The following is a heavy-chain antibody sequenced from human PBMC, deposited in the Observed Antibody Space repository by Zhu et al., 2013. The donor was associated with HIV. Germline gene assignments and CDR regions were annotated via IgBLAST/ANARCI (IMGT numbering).Heavy chain of an antibody. J-gene: IGHJ4*02. CDR2: INPPSGGT. CDR1: GYTLTQLS. V-gene: IGHV1-2*02. D-gene: IGHD6-13*01. Sequence: QVQSVESGTEVKKPGASVKVSCKVSGYTLTQLSMHWVRQAPGKGLEWMGWINPPSGGTNYAQKFRGRLTMTSYMSITTVYMELGSLRSNDTATYYCARGVSSTWFFDHWGQGTLVIVSS. CDR3: ARGVSSTWFFDH.